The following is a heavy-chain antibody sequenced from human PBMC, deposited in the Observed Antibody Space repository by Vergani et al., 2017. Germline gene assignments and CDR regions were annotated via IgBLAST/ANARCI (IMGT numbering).Heavy chain of an antibody. CDR3: AKDVYYYGSGCYSYFDY. CDR1: GFTFSDYY. D-gene: IGHD3-10*01. CDR2: ISGSGGST. V-gene: IGHV3-23*04. J-gene: IGHJ4*02. Sequence: VQLVESGGGLVKPGGSLRLSCAASGFTFSDYYMSWNRQAPGKGLEWVSAISGSGGSTYYADSVKGRFTISRDNSKNTLYLQMNSLRAEDTAVYYCAKDVYYYGSGCYSYFDYWGQGTLVTVSS.